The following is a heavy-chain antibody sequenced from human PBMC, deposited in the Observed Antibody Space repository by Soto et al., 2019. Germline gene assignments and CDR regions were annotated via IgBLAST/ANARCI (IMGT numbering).Heavy chain of an antibody. CDR2: IWYDGSKE. V-gene: IGHV3-33*01. CDR1: GFDFSTNG. J-gene: IGHJ1*01. CDR3: ARDNYDIAGSPQYFHL. Sequence: QVQLVESGGGVVQPGRSLRLSCRGSGFDFSTNGLNWVRQAPGKGLEWVAIIWYDGSKEYYADSVKGRFTIHRDNSKNTLLLQMTSLRVADSAVYYCARDNYDIAGSPQYFHLWGRGTLVIVSS. D-gene: IGHD3-9*01.